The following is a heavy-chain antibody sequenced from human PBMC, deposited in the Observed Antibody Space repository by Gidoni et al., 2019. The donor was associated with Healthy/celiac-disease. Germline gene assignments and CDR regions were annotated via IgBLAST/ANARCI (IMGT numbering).Heavy chain of an antibody. CDR2: ILSNDEK. D-gene: IGHD2-15*01. CDR1: GFSRSNARVG. V-gene: IGHV2-26*01. J-gene: IGHJ4*02. CDR3: ARMYGYCSGGNCYSFDY. Sequence: QVPLKESGPVLVKPTETLTLTCPVSGFSRSNARVGGSWIRQPPEKALEWLEHILSNDEKTYSTALKSRLTISKDTSKSQVVLTMTKMDPVDTATYYCARMYGYCSGGNCYSFDYWGQGTLVTVSS.